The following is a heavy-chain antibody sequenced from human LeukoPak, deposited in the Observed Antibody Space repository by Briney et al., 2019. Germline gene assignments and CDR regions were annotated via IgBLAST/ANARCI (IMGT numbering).Heavy chain of an antibody. CDR1: GXTFSNAW. CDR2: IKSNNDGGTT. J-gene: IGHJ4*02. Sequence: GGSLRLSCAASGXTFSNAWMTWVRQAPGKGLEWVGRIKSNNDGGTTDYAAPVKGRFTISRDDSKHTLFLQMNSLKPEDTAVYYCTTAPAQVDYWGQGTLVTVSS. V-gene: IGHV3-15*01. CDR3: TTAPAQVDY.